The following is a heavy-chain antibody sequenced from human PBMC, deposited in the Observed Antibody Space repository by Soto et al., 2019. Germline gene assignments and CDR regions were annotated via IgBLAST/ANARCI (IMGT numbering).Heavy chain of an antibody. D-gene: IGHD1-26*01. CDR1: GFSFSDYG. CDR2: ISHGGIRK. Sequence: QVQLVESGGGVVQPGRSLRLSCAAAGFSFSDYGMHWVRQCPGKGLEWVAAISHGGIRKHYADSVKGRFTISRDNSKKTVYLHLSSLIRYDTAKYYCVKVWVGGSNRFQLYYWGQGTLVTVPS. J-gene: IGHJ4*02. V-gene: IGHV3-30*18. CDR3: VKVWVGGSNRFQLYY.